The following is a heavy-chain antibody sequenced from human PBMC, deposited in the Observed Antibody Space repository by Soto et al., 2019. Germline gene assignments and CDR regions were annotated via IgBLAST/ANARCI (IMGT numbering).Heavy chain of an antibody. CDR2: MNPNSGNT. V-gene: IGHV1-8*01. CDR1: GYTFTSYD. J-gene: IGHJ3*02. Sequence: ASVKVSCKASGYTFTSYDINWVRQATGQGLEWMGWMNPNSGNTGYAQKFQGRVTMTRNTSISTAYMELSSLRSEDTAVYYCASCFVVVPAAQLVAQGCDAFDIWGQGTMVTVSS. D-gene: IGHD2-2*01. CDR3: ASCFVVVPAAQLVAQGCDAFDI.